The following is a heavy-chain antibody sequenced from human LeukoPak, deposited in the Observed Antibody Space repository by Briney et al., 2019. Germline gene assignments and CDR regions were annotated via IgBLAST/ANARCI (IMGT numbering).Heavy chain of an antibody. Sequence: GGSLRLSCAASGFTFSSCAMSWVRQAPGKGLEWVSTIIDSGNGIYYADSAEGRFTISRDNSKNTLYLQMNSLRAEDTAVYYCARDFPGWAYYDFWSGYYGTLDYWGQGTLVTVSS. CDR1: GFTFSSCA. D-gene: IGHD3-3*01. J-gene: IGHJ4*02. V-gene: IGHV3-23*01. CDR3: ARDFPGWAYYDFWSGYYGTLDY. CDR2: IIDSGNGI.